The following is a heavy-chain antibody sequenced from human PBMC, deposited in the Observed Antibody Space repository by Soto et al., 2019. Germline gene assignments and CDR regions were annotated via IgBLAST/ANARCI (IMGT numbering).Heavy chain of an antibody. CDR2: INHSGST. CDR3: ARGVHDFWSGYYLPYYYYGMDV. J-gene: IGHJ6*02. V-gene: IGHV4-34*01. D-gene: IGHD3-3*01. CDR1: GGSFSGYY. Sequence: QVQLQQWGAGLLKPSETLSLTCAVYGGSFSGYYWSWIRQPPGKGLEWIGEINHSGSTNYNPSLKSRVTISVDTSKNQFSLKLSSVTAADTAVYYCARGVHDFWSGYYLPYYYYGMDVWGQGTTVTVSS.